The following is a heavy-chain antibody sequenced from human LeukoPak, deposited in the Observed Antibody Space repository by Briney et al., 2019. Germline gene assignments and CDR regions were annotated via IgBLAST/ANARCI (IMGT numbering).Heavy chain of an antibody. CDR2: ISYDGSNK. V-gene: IGHV3-30-3*01. Sequence: GGSLRLSCAASGFTFSSYAMHWVRQAPGKGLEWVAVISYDGSNKYYADSVKGRFTISRDNAKNSLYLQMNSLRAEDTAVYYCARDPPSSIAAAKDWGQGTLVTVSS. J-gene: IGHJ4*02. CDR3: ARDPPSSIAAAKD. D-gene: IGHD6-13*01. CDR1: GFTFSSYA.